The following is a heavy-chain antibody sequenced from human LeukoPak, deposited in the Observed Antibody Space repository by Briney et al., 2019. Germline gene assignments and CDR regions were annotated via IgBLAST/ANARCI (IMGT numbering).Heavy chain of an antibody. Sequence: SETLSLTCTVSGGSISSSSYYWGWIRQPPGKGLEWIGSIYYSGSTYYNPSLKSRVTISVDTSKNQFSLKLSSVTAADTAVYYCARQILVGATRNPPFDYWGQGTLVTVSS. CDR2: IYYSGST. V-gene: IGHV4-39*01. CDR3: ARQILVGATRNPPFDY. D-gene: IGHD1-26*01. CDR1: GGSISSSSYY. J-gene: IGHJ4*02.